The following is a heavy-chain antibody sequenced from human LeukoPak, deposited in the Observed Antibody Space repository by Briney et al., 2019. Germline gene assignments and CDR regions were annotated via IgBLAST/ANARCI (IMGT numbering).Heavy chain of an antibody. Sequence: GGSLRLSCAASGLTISSYSMLWVRQAPGKGLQWVSYISSSSSTIYCADSVKGRFTISRDNAKNSLYLQMNSLRAEDTAVYYCARALWFGETFPAYWGQGTLVTVSS. CDR1: GLTISSYS. CDR2: ISSSSSTI. V-gene: IGHV3-48*01. CDR3: ARALWFGETFPAY. D-gene: IGHD3-10*01. J-gene: IGHJ4*02.